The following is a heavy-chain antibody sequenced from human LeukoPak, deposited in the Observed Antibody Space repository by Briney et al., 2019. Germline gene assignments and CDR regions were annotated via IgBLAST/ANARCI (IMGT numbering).Heavy chain of an antibody. CDR2: IYYSGST. CDR1: GGSISSSSYY. V-gene: IGHV4-39*07. D-gene: IGHD6-13*01. J-gene: IGHJ5*02. Sequence: KPSETLSLTCTVSGGSISSSSYYWGWIRQPPGKGLEWIGSIYYSGSTYYNPSLKSRVTISVDTSKNQFSLKLSSVTAADTAVYYCARYSSSWYWFDPWGQRTLVTVSS. CDR3: ARYSSSWYWFDP.